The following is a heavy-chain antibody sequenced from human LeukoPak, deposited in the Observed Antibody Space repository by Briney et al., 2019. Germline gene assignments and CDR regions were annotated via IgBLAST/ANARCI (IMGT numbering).Heavy chain of an antibody. J-gene: IGHJ4*02. CDR1: GFTFDDYA. V-gene: IGHV3-9*03. Sequence: PGGSLRLSCAASGFTFDDYAMHWVRQAPGKGLEWVSGISWNSGSIGYADSVKGRFTISRDNAKNSLYLQMNSLRAEDMALYYCAKDMGAQGGFDYWGQGTLVTVSS. CDR3: AKDMGAQGGFDY. D-gene: IGHD1-26*01. CDR2: ISWNSGSI.